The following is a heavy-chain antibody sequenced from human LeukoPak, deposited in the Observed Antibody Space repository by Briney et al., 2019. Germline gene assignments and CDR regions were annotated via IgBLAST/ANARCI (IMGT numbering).Heavy chain of an antibody. Sequence: GGSLRLSCAASGFTFSSYWMSWVRQAPGKGLEWVANIKQDGSEKYYVDSVKGRFTISRDNAKNSLYLQMNSLRAEDTAVYYCARTTVVIAIPYFVYWGREPWSQSPQ. CDR2: IKQDGSEK. V-gene: IGHV3-7*01. CDR3: ARTTVVIAIPYFVY. J-gene: IGHJ4*02. CDR1: GFTFSSYW. D-gene: IGHD2-21*01.